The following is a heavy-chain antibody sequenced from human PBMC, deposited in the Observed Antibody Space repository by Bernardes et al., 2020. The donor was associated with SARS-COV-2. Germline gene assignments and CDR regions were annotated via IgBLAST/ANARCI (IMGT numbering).Heavy chain of an antibody. CDR2: MNQDGSVK. V-gene: IGHV3-7*01. CDR3: SGCGDYYGSGKYPGGAY. D-gene: IGHD3-10*01. CDR1: GFTFSGYW. J-gene: IGHJ4*02. Sequence: GGSLRLSCVASGFTFSGYWMTWVRQAPGKGLEWVANMNQDGSVKSYADSVKGRFTISRDNSKNSLYLQMNSLRADDTAVYFCSGCGDYYGSGKYPGGAYWGQGVLVTVSS.